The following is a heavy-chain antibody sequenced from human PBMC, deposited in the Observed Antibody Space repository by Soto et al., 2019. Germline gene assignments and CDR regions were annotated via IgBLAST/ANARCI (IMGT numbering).Heavy chain of an antibody. J-gene: IGHJ6*03. CDR2: FDPEDGET. D-gene: IGHD5-18*01. CDR1: GYTLTELS. Sequence: ASVKVSCKVSGYTLTELSMHWVRQAPGKGLEWMGGFDPEDGETIYAQKFQGRVTMTEDTSTDTAYMELSSLRSEDTAVYYCATLKDLRDTAIQNGVYYYYYYMDVWGKGTTVTVSS. V-gene: IGHV1-24*01. CDR3: ATLKDLRDTAIQNGVYYYYYYMDV.